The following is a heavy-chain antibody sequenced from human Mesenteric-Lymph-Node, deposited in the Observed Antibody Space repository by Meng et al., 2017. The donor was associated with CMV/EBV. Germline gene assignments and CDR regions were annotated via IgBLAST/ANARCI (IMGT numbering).Heavy chain of an antibody. J-gene: IGHJ6*02. Sequence: ASVKVSCKASGYTFTGNYMHWVRQAPGQGLEWMGWMNPNSGNTGYAQKFQGRVTITRNTSISTAYMELSSLRSEDTAVYYCARAYWYCSSTSCYYWYGMDVWGQGTTVTVSS. D-gene: IGHD2-2*01. V-gene: IGHV1-8*03. CDR2: MNPNSGNT. CDR1: GYTFTGNY. CDR3: ARAYWYCSSTSCYYWYGMDV.